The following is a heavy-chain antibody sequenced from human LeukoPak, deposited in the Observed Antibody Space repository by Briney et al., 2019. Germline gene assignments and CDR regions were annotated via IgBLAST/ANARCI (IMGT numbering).Heavy chain of an antibody. CDR3: VKGRGYATGWYSDF. J-gene: IGHJ4*02. Sequence: QPGESLRLSCAASGFTFSSYAMSWVRQAPGKGLEWVSAISGGGDSTYYADSVKGRFAISRDNSKSALNLQMSNLRAEDTAVYYCVKGRGYATGWYSDFWGQGTLVTVSS. V-gene: IGHV3-23*01. CDR2: ISGGGDST. D-gene: IGHD6-19*01. CDR1: GFTFSSYA.